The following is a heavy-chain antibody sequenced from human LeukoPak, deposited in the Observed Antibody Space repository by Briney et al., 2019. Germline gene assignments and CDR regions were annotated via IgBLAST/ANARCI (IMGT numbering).Heavy chain of an antibody. D-gene: IGHD6-13*01. CDR1: GGSLSSYY. V-gene: IGHV4-59*01. J-gene: IGHJ6*03. CDR3: ARVYSSSLIGYYYYYMDV. Sequence: SETLSLTCTVSGGSLSSYYWSWIRQPPGKGLEWIGYIYYSGTTNYNPSLKNRVTISVDTSRNQFSLKLTSVTTADTAKYYCARVYSSSLIGYYYYYMDVWGKGTTVTVSS. CDR2: IYYSGTT.